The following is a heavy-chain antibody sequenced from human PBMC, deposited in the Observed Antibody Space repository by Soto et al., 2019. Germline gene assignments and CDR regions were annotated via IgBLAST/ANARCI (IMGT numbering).Heavy chain of an antibody. CDR2: FDPEDGET. CDR3: ATVEDGSYGVGWFDP. Sequence: QVQLVQSGAEVKKPGASVKVSCKVSGYTLTELSMHWVRQAPGKGLEWMGGFDPEDGETIYAQKFQGRVTMTEDTSTDTADMELSSLRSEDTSVYYCATVEDGSYGVGWFDPWGQGTLVTVSS. V-gene: IGHV1-24*01. J-gene: IGHJ5*02. CDR1: GYTLTELS. D-gene: IGHD1-26*01.